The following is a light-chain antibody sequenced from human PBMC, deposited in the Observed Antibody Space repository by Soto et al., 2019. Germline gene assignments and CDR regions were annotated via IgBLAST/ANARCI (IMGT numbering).Light chain of an antibody. CDR2: DAS. CDR3: QQYGSSGT. Sequence: EIVMTKSPATLSVSPGEGATFSCRASQSINTKIAWYQLKPGQAPMLLIYDASIRATGIPARFSGSGSGTEFSLTISRLEPEDFAVYYCQQYGSSGTFGQGTKVDIK. J-gene: IGKJ1*01. CDR1: QSINTK. V-gene: IGKV3-15*01.